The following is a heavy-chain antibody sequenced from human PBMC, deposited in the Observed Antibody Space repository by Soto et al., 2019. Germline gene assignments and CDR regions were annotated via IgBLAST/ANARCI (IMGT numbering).Heavy chain of an antibody. CDR2: IWYDGSNK. Sequence: QVQLVESGGGVDQPGRSLRLSCAASGFTFSSYGMHWVRQAPGKGLEWVAVIWYDGSNKYYADSVKGRFTISRDNSKNTLYLQMNSLRAEDTAVYYCARDSGDMVRGVGGGLDYWGQGTLVTVSS. CDR1: GFTFSSYG. D-gene: IGHD3-10*01. J-gene: IGHJ4*02. V-gene: IGHV3-33*01. CDR3: ARDSGDMVRGVGGGLDY.